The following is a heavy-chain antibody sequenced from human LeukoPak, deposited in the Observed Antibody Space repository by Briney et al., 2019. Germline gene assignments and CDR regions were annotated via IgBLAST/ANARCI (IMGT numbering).Heavy chain of an antibody. V-gene: IGHV4-59*01. CDR1: GGSISSYY. CDR2: IYYSGST. J-gene: IGHJ4*02. Sequence: SETLSLTCTVSGGSISSYYWCWIRQPPGKGLEWIGYIYYSGSTNYNPSLKSRVTISVDTSKNQFSLKLSSVTAADTAVYYCARGGGSYYYFDYWGQGTLVTVSS. CDR3: ARGGGSYYYFDY. D-gene: IGHD1-26*01.